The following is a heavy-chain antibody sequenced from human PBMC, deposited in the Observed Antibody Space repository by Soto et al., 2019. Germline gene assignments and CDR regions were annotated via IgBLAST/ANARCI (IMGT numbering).Heavy chain of an antibody. CDR1: GYTFTSYA. Sequence: QVQLVQSGAEVKKPGASVKVCCKASGYTFTSYAMHWVRQAPGQRLEWMGWINAGNGNTKYSQKFQGRVTITRDTSASTAYMELSSLRSEDTAVYYCARGSGLTYFDYWGQGTLVTVSS. CDR2: INAGNGNT. V-gene: IGHV1-3*01. J-gene: IGHJ4*02. D-gene: IGHD3-10*01. CDR3: ARGSGLTYFDY.